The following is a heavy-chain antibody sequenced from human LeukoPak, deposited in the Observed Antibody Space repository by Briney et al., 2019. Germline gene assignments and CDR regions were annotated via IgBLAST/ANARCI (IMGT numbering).Heavy chain of an antibody. CDR2: ISAIGDNA. CDR1: GFTFSTYA. D-gene: IGHD1-1*01. V-gene: IGHV3-23*01. CDR3: AKGGSVGTTRCFDY. J-gene: IGHJ4*02. Sequence: GGSLRLSCAASGFTFSTYAMSWVRQAPGKGLEWISTISAIGDNAYYTDSVKGRFTISRDSSNNTLYLQMNSLRAEDTALYYCAKGGSVGTTRCFDYWGQGTLVTVSS.